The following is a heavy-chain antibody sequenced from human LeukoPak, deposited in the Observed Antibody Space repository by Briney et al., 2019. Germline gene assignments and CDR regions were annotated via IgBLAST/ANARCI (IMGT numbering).Heavy chain of an antibody. Sequence: ASVKVSCKVSGYTLRDLAIHWVRQAPGKGLEWMGGYDLEAGKTVYAQKFQGRVTMIEGSSTDTAYMALSNLRSEDTAVYYCAMDPQWQLGRYWGRGTLVTVSS. D-gene: IGHD1-1*01. CDR3: AMDPQWQLGRY. CDR1: GYTLRDLA. J-gene: IGHJ4*02. V-gene: IGHV1-24*01. CDR2: YDLEAGKT.